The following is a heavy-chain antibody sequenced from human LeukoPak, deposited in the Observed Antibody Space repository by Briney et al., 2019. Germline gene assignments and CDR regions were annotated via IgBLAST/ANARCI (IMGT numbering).Heavy chain of an antibody. D-gene: IGHD1-1*01. CDR3: ALEVEGAFDI. V-gene: IGHV4-30-4*01. CDR1: GGSISTGDYF. Sequence: SSETLSLTCTVSGGSISTGDYFWTWIRQPPGKGLEWIGYIYYSGSTYYNPSLKSRVSISLDTPKNQFSLKLSSATAADTAVYFCALEVEGAFDIWGQGTMVTVSS. J-gene: IGHJ3*02. CDR2: IYYSGST.